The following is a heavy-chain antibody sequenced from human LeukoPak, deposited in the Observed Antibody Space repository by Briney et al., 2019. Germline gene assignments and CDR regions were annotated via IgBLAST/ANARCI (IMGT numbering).Heavy chain of an antibody. D-gene: IGHD2-2*01. CDR1: GFTFSTYW. CDR2: INTDGSTT. V-gene: IGHV3-74*01. J-gene: IGHJ4*02. CDR3: ARIAPAHCSTTSYPYDY. Sequence: GGSLRLSCAASGFTFSTYWMHWVRQAPEKGLVWVSRINTDGSTTTYADSVKGRFTISRDNAKNTLYLQMNSLRAEDTAVYYCARIAPAHCSTTSYPYDYCGQGTLVTVSS.